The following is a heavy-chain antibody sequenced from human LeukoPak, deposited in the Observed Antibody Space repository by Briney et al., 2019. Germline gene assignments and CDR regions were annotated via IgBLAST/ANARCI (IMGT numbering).Heavy chain of an antibody. D-gene: IGHD3-16*02. J-gene: IGHJ3*02. Sequence: GGSLRLSCAAPGFTFSSYAMSWVRQAPGKGLEWVSAISGSGGSTYYADSVKGRFTISRDNSKNTLYLQMNSLRAEDTAVYYCAKRLTGRYDAFDIWGQGTMVTVSS. V-gene: IGHV3-23*01. CDR2: ISGSGGST. CDR3: AKRLTGRYDAFDI. CDR1: GFTFSSYA.